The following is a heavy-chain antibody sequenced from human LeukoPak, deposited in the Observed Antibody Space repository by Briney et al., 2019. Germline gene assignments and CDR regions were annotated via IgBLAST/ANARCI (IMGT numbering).Heavy chain of an antibody. V-gene: IGHV3-23*01. Sequence: GGSLRLFCAASGFTFSSYAMSWVRQAPGKGLEWVSAISGSGGSTYYADSVKGRFTISRDNSKNTLYLQMNSLRAEDTAVYYCAKDRRIVGATYFDYWGQGTLVTVSS. CDR2: ISGSGGST. CDR3: AKDRRIVGATYFDY. J-gene: IGHJ4*02. D-gene: IGHD1-26*01. CDR1: GFTFSSYA.